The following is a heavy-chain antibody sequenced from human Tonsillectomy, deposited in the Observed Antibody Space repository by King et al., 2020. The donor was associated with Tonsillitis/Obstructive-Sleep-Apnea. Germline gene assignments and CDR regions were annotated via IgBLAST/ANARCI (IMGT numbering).Heavy chain of an antibody. CDR2: INDSGNT. J-gene: IGHJ5*02. V-gene: IGHV4-61*01. CDR3: ARDLRSATYSEGWFDP. CDR1: GDSDSSGSFY. D-gene: IGHD1-26*01. Sequence: VQLQESGPGLVKSSETLSLTCSVSGDSDSSGSFYWSWIRQPPGKGLEWMGYINDSGNTKYNPSLRSRVTISVDTSKNQFSLKLSSVTAADTAVYYCARDLRSATYSEGWFDPWGQGTLVTVSS.